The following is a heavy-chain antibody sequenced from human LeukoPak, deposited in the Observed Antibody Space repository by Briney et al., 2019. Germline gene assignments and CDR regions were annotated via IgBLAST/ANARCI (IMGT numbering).Heavy chain of an antibody. CDR2: ISGSGGST. Sequence: PGGSLRLSCAASGFTFSSYAMSWVRQAPGKGLEWVSAISGSGGSTYYADSVTGRFTISRDNSKNMLYLQMNSLRAEDTAVYYCATQHSSGLYGWAYWGQRPLVTVSS. CDR1: GFTFSSYA. CDR3: ATQHSSGLYGWAY. J-gene: IGHJ4*02. V-gene: IGHV3-23*01. D-gene: IGHD6-19*01.